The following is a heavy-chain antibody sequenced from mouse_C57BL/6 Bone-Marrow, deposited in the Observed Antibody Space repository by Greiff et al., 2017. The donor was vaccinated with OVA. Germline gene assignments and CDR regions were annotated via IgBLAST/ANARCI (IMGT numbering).Heavy chain of an antibody. CDR3: AREGGVDY. Sequence: DVMLVESGGGLVKPGGSLKLSCAASGFTFSSYAMSWVRQTPEKRLEWVATISDGGSYTYYPDNVKGRFTISRDNAKNNLYLQMSHLKSEDTAMYYCAREGGVDYWGQGTTLTVSS. CDR1: GFTFSSYA. CDR2: ISDGGSYT. V-gene: IGHV5-4*01. J-gene: IGHJ2*01.